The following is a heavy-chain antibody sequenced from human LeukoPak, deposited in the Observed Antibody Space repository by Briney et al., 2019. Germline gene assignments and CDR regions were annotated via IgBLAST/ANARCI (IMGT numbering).Heavy chain of an antibody. CDR3: TKDSVAMVATSDY. J-gene: IGHJ4*02. CDR1: GFTFSSYT. CDR2: IGSSSSTI. V-gene: IGHV3-48*04. Sequence: GGSLRLSCEASGFTFSSYTMNWVRQAPGKGLEWVSYIGSSSSTIYYADSVKGRFTISRDNAKNSLYLQMNSLRPEDTALYYCTKDSVAMVATSDYWGQGTLVTVSS. D-gene: IGHD5-18*01.